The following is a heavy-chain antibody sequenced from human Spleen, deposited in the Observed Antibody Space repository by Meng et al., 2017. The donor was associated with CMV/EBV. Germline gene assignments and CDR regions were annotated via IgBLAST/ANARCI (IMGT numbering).Heavy chain of an antibody. CDR1: GFSFSQSW. D-gene: IGHD1-7*01. CDR2: IDRDGAVT. J-gene: IGHJ3*02. CDR3: ASYWNYDDAFDI. Sequence: GESLKISCVTSGFSFSQSWIYWVRQAPGKGLMWVSRIDRDGAVTNYADSVKGRFIISRDNGKNTVSLEMNSLRAEDTAVYYCASYWNYDDAFDIWGQGTMVTVSS. V-gene: IGHV3-74*01.